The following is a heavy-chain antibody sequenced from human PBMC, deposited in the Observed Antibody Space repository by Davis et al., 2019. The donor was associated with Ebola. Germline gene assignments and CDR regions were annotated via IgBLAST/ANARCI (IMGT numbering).Heavy chain of an antibody. J-gene: IGHJ4*02. CDR3: ARGKTPKVVTGSFDY. V-gene: IGHV1-18*04. Sequence: ASVKVSCKASGYTFTNYGITWVRQAPGQGLEWMGWINPHNGNTNYAQNVQGRVTITSDTLASTAYMELSSLRSEDTAVYYCARGKTPKVVTGSFDYWGQGTLVTVSS. D-gene: IGHD2-21*02. CDR1: GYTFTNYG. CDR2: INPHNGNT.